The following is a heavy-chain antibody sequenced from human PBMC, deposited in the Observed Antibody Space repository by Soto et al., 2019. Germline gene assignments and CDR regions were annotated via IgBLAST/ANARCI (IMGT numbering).Heavy chain of an antibody. CDR2: ISYDGSNK. CDR1: GFPFSSYS. CDR3: AREGEGNYYYGMDV. D-gene: IGHD2-21*01. J-gene: IGHJ6*02. Sequence: PGGSLRLSCAASGFPFSSYSMHWVRQAPGKGLEWVAVISYDGSNKYYADSVKGRFTISRDNSKNTLYLQMNSLRAEDTAVYYCAREGEGNYYYGMDVWGQGTTVTVSS. V-gene: IGHV3-30-3*01.